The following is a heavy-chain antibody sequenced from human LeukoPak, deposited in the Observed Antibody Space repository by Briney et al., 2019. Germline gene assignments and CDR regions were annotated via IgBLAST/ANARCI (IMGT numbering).Heavy chain of an antibody. Sequence: ASVNVSCKASGFTFTSTAVQWVRQARGQRLEWIGWILVGGGNTNYAQMFQERVTLTWDVSTSTAYMVLSSLRSEDTAIYYCASDPPYTSSSAWWGQGTLVTVSS. J-gene: IGHJ4*02. CDR2: ILVGGGNT. D-gene: IGHD2-2*01. CDR3: ASDPPYTSSSAW. CDR1: GFTFTSTA. V-gene: IGHV1-58*01.